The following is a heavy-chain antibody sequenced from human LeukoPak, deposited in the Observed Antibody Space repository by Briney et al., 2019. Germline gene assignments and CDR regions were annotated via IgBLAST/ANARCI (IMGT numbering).Heavy chain of an antibody. CDR1: GGSFSGYY. CDR2: INHSGST. J-gene: IGHJ4*02. CDR3: ARAADTYCSGGSCYSDYFDY. Sequence: SETLSLTCAVYGGSFSGYYWSWIRQPPGKGLEWIGEINHSGSTNYNPSLKSRVTISVDTSKNQFSLKLSSVTAADTAVYYCARAADTYCSGGSCYSDYFDYWGQGTLVTVSS. D-gene: IGHD2-15*01. V-gene: IGHV4-34*01.